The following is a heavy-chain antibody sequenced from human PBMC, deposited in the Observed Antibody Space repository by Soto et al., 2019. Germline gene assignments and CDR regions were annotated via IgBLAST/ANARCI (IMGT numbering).Heavy chain of an antibody. Sequence: QLQLQESGSGLVKPSQTLSLTCAVSGGSISSGGYSWSWIRQPPGKGLEWIGYIYHSGRTYYNPYFKSRVTISVDRSKNQFSLKLSSVTAADTAVYYCARGIYGGNSDSGPFDYWGQGTLVTVSS. V-gene: IGHV4-30-2*01. CDR3: ARGIYGGNSDSGPFDY. CDR1: GGSISSGGYS. D-gene: IGHD4-17*01. CDR2: IYHSGRT. J-gene: IGHJ4*02.